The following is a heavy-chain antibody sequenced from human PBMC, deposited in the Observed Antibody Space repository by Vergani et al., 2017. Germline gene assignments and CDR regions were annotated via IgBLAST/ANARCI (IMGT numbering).Heavy chain of an antibody. CDR3: ARDPDIVVVPAAPYYYYYYGMDV. CDR2: ISGYDGKT. CDR1: GYSFNSYG. J-gene: IGHJ6*02. D-gene: IGHD2-2*01. Sequence: QVQLVQSGAEMKKPGASVNVSCKTSGYSFNSYGINWVRQAPGQGLEWLGWISGYDGKTKYVEKLQGRITMTTDTSTSTAYMELRSLRSDDTAVYYCARDPDIVVVPAAPYYYYYYGMDVWGQGTTVTVSS. V-gene: IGHV1-18*01.